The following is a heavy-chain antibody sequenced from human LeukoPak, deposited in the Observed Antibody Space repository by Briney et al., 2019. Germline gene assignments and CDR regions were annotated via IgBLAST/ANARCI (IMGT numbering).Heavy chain of an antibody. CDR3: ARHSEEWLPKIDY. Sequence: SETLSLTCAVYGGSFSGYYWSWIRQPPGKGLEWIGEINHSGSTNYSPSLKSRVTISVDTSTNQFSLNLSSVTAADTAVYYCARHSEEWLPKIDYWGQGTLVTVSS. CDR2: INHSGST. J-gene: IGHJ4*02. CDR1: GGSFSGYY. D-gene: IGHD6-19*01. V-gene: IGHV4-34*01.